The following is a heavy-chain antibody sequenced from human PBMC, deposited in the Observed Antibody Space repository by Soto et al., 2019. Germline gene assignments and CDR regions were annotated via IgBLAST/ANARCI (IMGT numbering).Heavy chain of an antibody. D-gene: IGHD4-17*01. CDR2: INAGNGNT. Sequence: GGLVKVSCKASGYTFTSYAMHWVRQAPGQRLEWMGWINAGNGNTKYSQKFQGRVTITRDTSASTAYMELSSLRSEDTAVYYCARDDYDNWFDPWGRGTLVTVSS. CDR1: GYTFTSYA. CDR3: ARDDYDNWFDP. J-gene: IGHJ5*02. V-gene: IGHV1-3*01.